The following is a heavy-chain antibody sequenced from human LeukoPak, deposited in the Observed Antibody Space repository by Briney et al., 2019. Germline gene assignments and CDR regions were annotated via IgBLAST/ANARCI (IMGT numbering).Heavy chain of an antibody. D-gene: IGHD2-2*02. J-gene: IGHJ6*04. CDR2: IIPISGTA. V-gene: IGHV1-69*06. Sequence: ASVKVSCKASGGTFSSYAISWVRQAPGQGLEWMGGIIPISGTANYAQKFQGRVTITADKSTSTAYMELSSLRSEDTAVYYCASGGSGYCSSTSCYSRYGMDVWGKGTTVTVSS. CDR1: GGTFSSYA. CDR3: ASGGSGYCSSTSCYSRYGMDV.